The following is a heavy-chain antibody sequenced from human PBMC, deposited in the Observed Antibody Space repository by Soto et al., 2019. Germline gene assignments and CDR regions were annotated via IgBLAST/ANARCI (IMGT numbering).Heavy chain of an antibody. D-gene: IGHD4-17*01. CDR3: ARTLYGDNVDY. CDR2: MNPNSRNT. V-gene: IGHV1-8*01. Sequence: QVQLVQSGAEVKKPGASVKVSCKASGYTFTSYDINWVRQATGQGLEWMGWMNPNSRNTGYAQKFQGRVTMTRNTARSTAYMELTTLRSEDTAVYYCARTLYGDNVDYWGQGTLVSVSS. CDR1: GYTFTSYD. J-gene: IGHJ4*02.